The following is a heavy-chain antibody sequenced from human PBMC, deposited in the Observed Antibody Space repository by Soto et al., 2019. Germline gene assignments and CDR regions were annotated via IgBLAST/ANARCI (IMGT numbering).Heavy chain of an antibody. V-gene: IGHV3-21*01. CDR2: ISSSSSYI. CDR1: GFTFSSYS. CDR3: ARDQVGYCSGGSCYFGWFDP. D-gene: IGHD2-15*01. J-gene: IGHJ5*02. Sequence: SLRLSCAASGFTFSSYSMNWVRQAPGKGLEWVSSISSSSSYIYYADSVKGRFTISRDNAKNSLYLQMNSLRAEDTAVYYCARDQVGYCSGGSCYFGWFDPWGQGTLVTVSS.